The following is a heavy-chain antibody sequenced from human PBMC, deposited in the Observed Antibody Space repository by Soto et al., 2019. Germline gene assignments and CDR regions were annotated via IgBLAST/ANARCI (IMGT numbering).Heavy chain of an antibody. Sequence: ASVKVSCKASGYTFTSYGISWVRQAPGQGLEWMGWISAYNGNTNYAQKLQGRVTMTTDTSTSTAYMELRSLRSDDTAVYYCAREGRVVPAAIYYYYGMDVWGQGTTVTVSS. CDR3: AREGRVVPAAIYYYYGMDV. CDR2: ISAYNGNT. V-gene: IGHV1-18*01. J-gene: IGHJ6*02. CDR1: GYTFTSYG. D-gene: IGHD2-2*02.